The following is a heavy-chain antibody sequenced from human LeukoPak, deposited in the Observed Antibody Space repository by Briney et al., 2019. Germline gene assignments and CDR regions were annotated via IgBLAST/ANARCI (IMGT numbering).Heavy chain of an antibody. Sequence: PSETLSLTCAVYGGSFSGYYWSWIRQPPGKGLEWIGEINHSGSTNCNPSLKSRVTISVDTSKNQFSLKLSSVTAADTAVYYCARDSGYPWGYFDYWGQGTLVTVSS. CDR1: GGSFSGYY. CDR3: ARDSGYPWGYFDY. CDR2: INHSGST. D-gene: IGHD5-12*01. V-gene: IGHV4-34*01. J-gene: IGHJ4*02.